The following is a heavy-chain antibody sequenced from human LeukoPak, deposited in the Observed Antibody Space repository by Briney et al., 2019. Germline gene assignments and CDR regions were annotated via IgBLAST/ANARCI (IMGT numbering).Heavy chain of an antibody. CDR1: GFTFGDYA. Sequence: GGSLRLSCTASGFTFGDYAMSWVRQAPGKGLEWVGFIRSKAYGGTTEYAASVKGRFTISRDDSKSIAYLQMNSLKTEDTAVYYCTREGCSSTSCPPYYYYYYGMDVWDQGTTVTVSS. D-gene: IGHD2-2*01. CDR3: TREGCSSTSCPPYYYYYYGMDV. V-gene: IGHV3-49*04. CDR2: IRSKAYGGTT. J-gene: IGHJ6*02.